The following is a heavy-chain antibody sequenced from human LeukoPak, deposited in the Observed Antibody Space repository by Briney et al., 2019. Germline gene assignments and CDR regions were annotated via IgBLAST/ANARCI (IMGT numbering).Heavy chain of an antibody. J-gene: IGHJ4*02. CDR3: VRQAAGWARLDY. CDR2: IYPGDSDT. CDR1: GYGITTSW. V-gene: IGHV5-51*01. Sequence: GESLKISLTASGYGITTSWIRWVRQMPGKGLEWMGIIYPGDSDTRYGPSFQGQVIISADQSISTAYLQWSSLRASDTAMYYCVRQAAGWARLDYGGQGTLVTVSS. D-gene: IGHD1-26*01.